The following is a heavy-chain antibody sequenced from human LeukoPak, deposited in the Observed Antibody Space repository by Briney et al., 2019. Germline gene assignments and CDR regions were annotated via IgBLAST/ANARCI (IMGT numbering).Heavy chain of an antibody. CDR2: MNPNSGNT. CDR1: GYTFTSYD. Sequence: ASVKVSCKASGYTFTSYDINWVRQAIGQGVEWMGWMNPNSGNTGYAQKFQGRVTMTRNTSISTAYMELSSLRSEDTAVYYCTRVFWTQRFYYYYYYYMDVWGKGTTVTVSS. CDR3: TRVFWTQRFYYYYYYYMDV. D-gene: IGHD3/OR15-3a*01. J-gene: IGHJ6*03. V-gene: IGHV1-8*01.